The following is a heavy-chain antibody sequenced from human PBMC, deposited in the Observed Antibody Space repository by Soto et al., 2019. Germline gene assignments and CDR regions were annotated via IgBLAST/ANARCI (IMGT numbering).Heavy chain of an antibody. CDR1: GFSLSTSGVG. CDR2: IYWDDSK. V-gene: IGHV2-5*02. J-gene: IGHJ4*01. Sequence: QITLKESGPTLVRPTQTLTLTCAFSGFSLSTSGVGVGWIRQPPGKALEWLAVIYWDDSKHYSPSLRSRLTITKDTSKNQVVLTMTNMDPMDTGTYYCAHKGPEDWPLDYWGHGTRVTVSS. CDR3: AHKGPEDWPLDY. D-gene: IGHD3-9*01.